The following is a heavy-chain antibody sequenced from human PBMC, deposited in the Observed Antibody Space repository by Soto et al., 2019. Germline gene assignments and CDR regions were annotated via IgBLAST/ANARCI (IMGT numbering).Heavy chain of an antibody. CDR2: IYYSGST. CDR3: ARGDYDILTGYYNWFDP. V-gene: IGHV4-59*01. D-gene: IGHD3-9*01. Sequence: SETLSLTCTVSGGSISSYYWSWIRQPPGKGLEWIGYIYYSGSTNYNPSLKSRVTISVDTSKNQFSLKLSSVTAADTAVYYCARGDYDILTGYYNWFDPWGQGNLVTVSS. CDR1: GGSISSYY. J-gene: IGHJ5*02.